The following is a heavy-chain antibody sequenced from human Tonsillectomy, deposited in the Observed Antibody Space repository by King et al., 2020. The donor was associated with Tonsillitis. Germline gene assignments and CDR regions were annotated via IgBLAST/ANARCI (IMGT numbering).Heavy chain of an antibody. V-gene: IGHV3-23*04. CDR3: AKERFTAVGYFDY. CDR1: EFTFSSYA. D-gene: IGHD2-2*01. Sequence: VQLVESGGGLVQPGGSLRLSCAASEFTFSSYAMSWVRQTPGKGLEWVSTISGSGGSTYYADSVKGRFTISRDNSKNTLYLQVNSLRAEDTAVFYCAKERFTAVGYFDYWGQGTLVTVSS. CDR2: ISGSGGST. J-gene: IGHJ4*02.